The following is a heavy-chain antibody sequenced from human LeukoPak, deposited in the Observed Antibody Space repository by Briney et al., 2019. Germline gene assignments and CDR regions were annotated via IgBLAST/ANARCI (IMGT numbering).Heavy chain of an antibody. CDR3: TTAPAPSFCGGDCNFPGY. CDR2: ISYDGSNK. Sequence: GGSLRLSCAASGFTFSSYGMHWVRQAPGKGLEWVAVISYDGSNKYYADSVTGRFTISRDNVKNSLYLQLNSLRAEDTALYYCTTAPAPSFCGGDCNFPGYWGQGTLVTVSS. CDR1: GFTFSSYG. J-gene: IGHJ4*02. V-gene: IGHV3-30*03. D-gene: IGHD2-21*01.